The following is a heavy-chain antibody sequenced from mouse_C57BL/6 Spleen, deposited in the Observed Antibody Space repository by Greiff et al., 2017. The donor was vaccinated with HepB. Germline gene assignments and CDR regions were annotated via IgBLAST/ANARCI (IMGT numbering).Heavy chain of an antibody. CDR1: GFTFSSYG. J-gene: IGHJ2*01. CDR2: ISSGGSYT. D-gene: IGHD2-12*01. V-gene: IGHV5-6*01. Sequence: EVQVVESGGDLVKPGGSLKLSCAASGFTFSSYGMSWVRQTPDKRLEWVATISSGGSYTYYPDSVKGRFTISRDNAKNTLYLQMSSLKSEDTAMYYCAREAYYNCFDYWGQGTTLTVSS. CDR3: AREAYYNCFDY.